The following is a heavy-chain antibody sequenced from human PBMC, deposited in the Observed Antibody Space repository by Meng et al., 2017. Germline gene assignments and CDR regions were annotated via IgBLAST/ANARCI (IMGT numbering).Heavy chain of an antibody. V-gene: IGHV3-30*01. J-gene: IGHJ4*02. CDR1: GFTFSSYA. CDR2: ISYDGSNK. Sequence: GESLKISCAASGFTFSSYAMHWVRQAPGKGLEWVAVISYDGSNKYYADSVKDRFTISRDNSKNTLYLQMNSLRAEDTAVYYCAREVRNYDDYWGQGTLVTVSS. CDR3: AREVRNYDDY. D-gene: IGHD1-7*01.